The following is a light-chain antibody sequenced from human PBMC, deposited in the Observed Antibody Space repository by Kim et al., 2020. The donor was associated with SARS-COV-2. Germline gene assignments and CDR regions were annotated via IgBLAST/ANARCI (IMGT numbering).Light chain of an antibody. CDR1: QSVSSN. V-gene: IGKV3-15*01. Sequence: EIVMTQSPDTLSLSPGERATLSCRASQSVSSNLAWYQQKPGQAPRLLIYGASTRVTGIPARFSGSGSGTEFTLTISSLQSEDFAVYYCQQYNNGPPLTFGQGTKVDIK. CDR2: GAS. CDR3: QQYNNGPPLT. J-gene: IGKJ1*01.